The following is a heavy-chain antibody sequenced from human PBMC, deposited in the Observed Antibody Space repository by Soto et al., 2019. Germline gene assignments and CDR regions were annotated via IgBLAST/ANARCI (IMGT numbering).Heavy chain of an antibody. V-gene: IGHV4-39*01. CDR1: GGSISSSSYY. Sequence: SETLSLTSTVSGGSISSSSYYWGWVRQPPGEGLGWIGSIYYSGSTYYNPSLKSRVTISVDTSKNQFSLKLSSVTAADTAVYYCARHLRITIFGVVIDYYYMDVWGKGTTVTVSS. D-gene: IGHD3-3*01. CDR2: IYYSGST. J-gene: IGHJ6*03. CDR3: ARHLRITIFGVVIDYYYMDV.